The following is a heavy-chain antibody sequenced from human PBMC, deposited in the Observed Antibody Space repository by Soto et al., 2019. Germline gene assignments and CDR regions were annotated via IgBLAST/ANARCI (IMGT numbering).Heavy chain of an antibody. Sequence: ASVKVSCKASGYTFTSYGISWVRQAPGQGLEWMGWISAYNGNTNYAQKLQGRVTMTTDTSTSTAYMELRSLRSDDTAVYYCARENDVMITFGGVIANHYHGDAFDIWGQGTMVTVSS. CDR3: ARENDVMITFGGVIANHYHGDAFDI. J-gene: IGHJ3*02. CDR1: GYTFTSYG. CDR2: ISAYNGNT. D-gene: IGHD3-16*02. V-gene: IGHV1-18*01.